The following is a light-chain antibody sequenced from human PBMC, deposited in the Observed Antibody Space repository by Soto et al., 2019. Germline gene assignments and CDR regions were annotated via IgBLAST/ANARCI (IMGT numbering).Light chain of an antibody. J-gene: IGLJ3*02. CDR3: QSYDSSLSGRV. CDR1: NSNIGAGYD. Sequence: QAVVTQPPSVSGAPGQRVTLSCTGSNSNIGAGYDVHWYQRLPGTAPKLLIHRNTNRPSGVPDRFSASKSGASASLAITGLQAEDEADYYCQSYDSSLSGRVFGGGTKLTVL. V-gene: IGLV1-40*03. CDR2: RNT.